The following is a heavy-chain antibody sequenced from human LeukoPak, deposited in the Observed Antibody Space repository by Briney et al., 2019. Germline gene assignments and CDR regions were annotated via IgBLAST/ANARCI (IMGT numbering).Heavy chain of an antibody. CDR3: ARGVYSSSWPFDY. J-gene: IGHJ4*02. D-gene: IGHD6-13*01. Sequence: SETLSLACTVSGGSISSYYWSWIRQPPGKGLEWIGYIYYSGSTNYNPSLKSRVTISVDTSKNQFSLKLSSVTAADTAVYYCARGVYSSSWPFDYWGQGTLVTVSS. V-gene: IGHV4-59*01. CDR2: IYYSGST. CDR1: GGSISSYY.